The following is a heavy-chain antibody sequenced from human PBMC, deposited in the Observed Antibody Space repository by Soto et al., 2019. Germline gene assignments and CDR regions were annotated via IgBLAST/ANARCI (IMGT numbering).Heavy chain of an antibody. D-gene: IGHD2-15*01. Sequence: PSETLSLTCAVYGGSFSGYYWSWIRQPPGKGLEWIGEINHSGSTNYNPSLKSRVTISVDTSKNQFSLKLSSVTAADTAVYYCARIVVVVAATGYMDWFDPWGQGTLVTVSS. CDR3: ARIVVVVAATGYMDWFDP. J-gene: IGHJ5*02. CDR2: INHSGST. CDR1: GGSFSGYY. V-gene: IGHV4-34*01.